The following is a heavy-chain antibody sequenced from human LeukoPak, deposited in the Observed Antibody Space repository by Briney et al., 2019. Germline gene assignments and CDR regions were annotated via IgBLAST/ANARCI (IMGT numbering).Heavy chain of an antibody. CDR1: GFTFSSYA. J-gene: IGHJ2*01. V-gene: IGHV3-23*01. Sequence: GGSLRLSCAASGFTFSSYAMSWVRQAPGKGLEWVSAISGSGDSTYYADSVKGRFTISRDNSKNTLYLQMNSLRAEDTAVYYCARTGRLPWYFDLWGRGTLVTVSS. D-gene: IGHD3-10*01. CDR2: ISGSGDST. CDR3: ARTGRLPWYFDL.